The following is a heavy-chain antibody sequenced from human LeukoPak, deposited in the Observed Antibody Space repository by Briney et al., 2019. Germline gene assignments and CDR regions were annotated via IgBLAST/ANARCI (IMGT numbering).Heavy chain of an antibody. D-gene: IGHD2-15*01. CDR3: ARTMEGYCSGGSCYQYSYCMDV. CDR2: IYYSGST. J-gene: IGHJ6*03. Sequence: SETLSLTCAVYGGSFSGYYWSWIRQPPGKGLEWIGYIYYSGSTNYNPSLKSRVTISVDTSKNQSSMKLTSVTAADTAVYYCARTMEGYCSGGSCYQYSYCMDVWGKGTAVTVSS. V-gene: IGHV4-59*01. CDR1: GGSFSGYY.